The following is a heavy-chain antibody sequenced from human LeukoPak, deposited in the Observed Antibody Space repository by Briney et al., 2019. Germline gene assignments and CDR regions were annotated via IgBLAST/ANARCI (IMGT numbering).Heavy chain of an antibody. CDR1: GYTFTSYY. Sequence: PMASVKVPCKASGYTFTSYYMHWVRQAPGQGLEWMGIINPSGGSTSYAQKFQGRVTMTRDMSTSTVYMELSSLRSEDTAVYYCARTGTTPKGSHYYFDYWGQGTLVTVSS. CDR3: ARTGTTPKGSHYYFDY. J-gene: IGHJ4*02. V-gene: IGHV1-46*01. CDR2: INPSGGST. D-gene: IGHD1-7*01.